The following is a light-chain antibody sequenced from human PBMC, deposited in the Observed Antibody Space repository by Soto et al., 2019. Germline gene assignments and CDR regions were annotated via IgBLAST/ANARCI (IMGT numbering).Light chain of an antibody. V-gene: IGLV1-40*01. CDR3: QSYDSSMTAVA. Sequence: QSVLTQPPSVSGARGQRVTISCTGSSSNIGAGYDVHWYRQLPGTAPKLLIYDNANRPSGVPDRFSGSKSDTSASLAITGLQAEDEADYYCQSYDSSMTAVAFGGGTQLTVL. CDR2: DNA. J-gene: IGLJ2*01. CDR1: SSNIGAGYD.